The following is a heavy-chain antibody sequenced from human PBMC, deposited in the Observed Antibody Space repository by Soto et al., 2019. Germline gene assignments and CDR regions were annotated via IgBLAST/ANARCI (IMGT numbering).Heavy chain of an antibody. CDR1: GYTFTSYD. CDR2: MNPNSGNT. Sequence: QVQLLQSGAEVKKPGASVKVSCKASGYTFTSYDINWVRQATGQGLEWMGWMNPNSGNTGYAQKYQSRVTMTRNTYIITAYMELSSLTSEDTAVYYFARVSLLFAPWGQGTLVTVSS. J-gene: IGHJ5*02. V-gene: IGHV1-8*01. CDR3: ARVSLLFAP. D-gene: IGHD2-15*01.